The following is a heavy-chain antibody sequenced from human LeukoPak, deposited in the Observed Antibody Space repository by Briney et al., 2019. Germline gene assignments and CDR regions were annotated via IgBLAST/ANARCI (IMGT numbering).Heavy chain of an antibody. V-gene: IGHV3-74*01. CDR3: AKEEHVWELDD. Sequence: PGGSLRLSCAASGLTFSSLWLYWVRQAPGKGLVWVPRINNDGSSTTYADPVKGRFTISRENPKSTLYLQMNSLRAEDTALDYFAKEEHVWELDDWGPGTLVTVSS. CDR2: INNDGSST. J-gene: IGHJ4*02. D-gene: IGHD1-26*01. CDR1: GLTFSSLW.